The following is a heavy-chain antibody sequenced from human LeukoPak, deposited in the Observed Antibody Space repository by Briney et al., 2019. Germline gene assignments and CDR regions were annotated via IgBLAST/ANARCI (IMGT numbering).Heavy chain of an antibody. V-gene: IGHV4-59*11. D-gene: IGHD6-19*01. CDR1: GGSISSHY. Sequence: SETLSLTCTVSGGSISSHYWSWIRQPPGKGLEWIGYIYYSGSTNYNPSLKSRVTISIEKSKKQFSLKLSSVTAADTAVYYCVRDRYSSGWRNWGQGTLVTVSS. J-gene: IGHJ4*02. CDR2: IYYSGST. CDR3: VRDRYSSGWRN.